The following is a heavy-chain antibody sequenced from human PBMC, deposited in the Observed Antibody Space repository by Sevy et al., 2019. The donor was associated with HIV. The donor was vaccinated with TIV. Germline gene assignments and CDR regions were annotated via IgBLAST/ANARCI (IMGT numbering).Heavy chain of an antibody. J-gene: IGHJ4*02. CDR1: GFTFGDYA. Sequence: GGSLRLSCTSSGFTFGDYAMSWFRQAPGKGLEWVAFIRRNSHEPYGGTTEYDASVKGRFTISRDDSKSIAYLQMNSLKTEDTAVYYCTRPLATADTPEYFFDYWGQGILVTVSS. CDR3: TRPLATADTPEYFFDY. V-gene: IGHV3-49*03. D-gene: IGHD5-12*01. CDR2: IRRNSHEPYGGTT.